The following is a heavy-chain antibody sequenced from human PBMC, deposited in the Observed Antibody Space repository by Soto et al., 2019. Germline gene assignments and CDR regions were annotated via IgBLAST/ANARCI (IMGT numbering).Heavy chain of an antibody. V-gene: IGHV1-69*01. D-gene: IGHD3-22*01. CDR1: GGTFSSYA. CDR3: ARVGGSYDPSTLDY. J-gene: IGHJ4*02. CDR2: LIPIFGTA. Sequence: QGQLVQSGAEVKKPGSSVKVFCKASGGTFSSYAISWVRQAPVQGLEWMGGLIPIFGTANYAQKLQGRVTITGDESTSTAYMELRSQRSGDTAVYYCARVGGSYDPSTLDYWGQGNLVTVSS.